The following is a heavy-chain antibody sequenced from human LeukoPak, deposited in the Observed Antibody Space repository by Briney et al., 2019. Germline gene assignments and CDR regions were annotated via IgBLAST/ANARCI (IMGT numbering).Heavy chain of an antibody. Sequence: GESPKISCKGSGYSFTTYWIGWVRQMPGKGLEWMGIIYPGDSDTRYSPSFQGQVTISADKSISTAYLQWNSLKASDTAMYYCAREGSYQIIDYWGQGTLVTVSS. CDR3: AREGSYQIIDY. J-gene: IGHJ4*02. V-gene: IGHV5-51*01. D-gene: IGHD1-26*01. CDR1: GYSFTTYW. CDR2: IYPGDSDT.